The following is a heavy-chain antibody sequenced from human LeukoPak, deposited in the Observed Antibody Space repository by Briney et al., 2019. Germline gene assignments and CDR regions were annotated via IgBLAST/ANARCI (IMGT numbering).Heavy chain of an antibody. J-gene: IGHJ4*02. CDR3: ARDRGIGPYYFDY. CDR1: GGSISSGSYY. D-gene: IGHD6-13*01. V-gene: IGHV4-61*02. CDR2: IYTSGST. Sequence: SETLSLTCTVSGGSISSGSYYWSWIRQPAGQGLEWIRRIYTSGSTNYNPSLKSRVTISVDTSKNQFSLKLSSVTAADTAVYYCARDRGIGPYYFDYWGQGTLVTVSS.